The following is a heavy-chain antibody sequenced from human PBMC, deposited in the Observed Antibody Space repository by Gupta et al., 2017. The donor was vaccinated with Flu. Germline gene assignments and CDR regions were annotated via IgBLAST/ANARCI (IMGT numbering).Heavy chain of an antibody. CDR3: ARGRHLRSTSCPRRYYYGMDV. Sequence: VQLQQWGAGLLKPSETLSLTCAVYGGSFSGYYWSWIRQPPGKGLEWIGEINHSGSTNYNPALKSRVTISVDTAKNQFSLKLSSVTAADTAVYYGARGRHLRSTSCPRRYYYGMDVWGQWTTVTVSS. D-gene: IGHD2-2*01. CDR2: INHSGST. CDR1: GGSFSGYY. J-gene: IGHJ6*02. V-gene: IGHV4-34*01.